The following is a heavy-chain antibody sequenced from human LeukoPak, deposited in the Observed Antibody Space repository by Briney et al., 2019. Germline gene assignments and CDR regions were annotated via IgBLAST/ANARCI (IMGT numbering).Heavy chain of an antibody. CDR3: ARDNGGWFDS. CDR2: IKQGGREE. CDR1: EFIFSDYW. V-gene: IGHV3-7*03. J-gene: IGHJ5*01. D-gene: IGHD3-10*01. Sequence: GGSLRLSCVASEFIFSDYWMSWVRQAPGKGLEWVANIKQGGREEKYVGSVKGRFAISRDDAKSTLYLQMDSVSGDVTAVYYCARDNGGWFDSWGRGTLVTVSS.